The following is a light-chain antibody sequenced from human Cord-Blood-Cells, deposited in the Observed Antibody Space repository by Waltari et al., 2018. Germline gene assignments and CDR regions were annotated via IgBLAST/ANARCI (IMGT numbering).Light chain of an antibody. CDR1: SSDVGGYNY. V-gene: IGLV2-14*01. J-gene: IGLJ1*01. CDR2: EVS. CDR3: SSYTSSSTLV. Sequence: QSALTQPASVSGSPGQSIPIYCTGTSSDVGGYNYVSWYQQHPGKAPKLMIYEVSNRPSGVSNRFSGSKSGNTASLTISGLQAEDEADYYCSSYTSSSTLVFGTGTKVTVL.